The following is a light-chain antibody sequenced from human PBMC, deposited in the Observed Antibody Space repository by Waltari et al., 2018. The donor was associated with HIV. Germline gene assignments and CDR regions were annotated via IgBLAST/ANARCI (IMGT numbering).Light chain of an antibody. J-gene: IGLJ3*02. CDR3: LLSYGGTLWV. CDR1: TGAVTSRHS. V-gene: IGLV7-46*01. Sequence: QAEVTQEPSLTVSPGGTVTLTCGPSTGAVTSRHSPHWFRKKPGQAPRTLISGTVTKRSWTPARFSGSLLGGKAALTLSGAQPEDEADYYCLLSYGGTLWVFGGGTKLTVL. CDR2: GTV.